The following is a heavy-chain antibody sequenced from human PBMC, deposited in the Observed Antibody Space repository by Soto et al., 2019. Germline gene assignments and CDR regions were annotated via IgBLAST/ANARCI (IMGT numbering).Heavy chain of an antibody. V-gene: IGHV1-46*01. J-gene: IGHJ4*02. CDR2: INPSGGST. D-gene: IGHD3-9*01. Sequence: ASVKVSCKAAGYTFTRYYMHWVRQAPREGLEWMGVINPSGGSTSYAQKLQGRVTMTRDTSTSTVYMELSSLRSEDTAVYYCGRYRGGADILTGYWGFDYWGQG. CDR3: GRYRGGADILTGYWGFDY. CDR1: GYTFTRYY.